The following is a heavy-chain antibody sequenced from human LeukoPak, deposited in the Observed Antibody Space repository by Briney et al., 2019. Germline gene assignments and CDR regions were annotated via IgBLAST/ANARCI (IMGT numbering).Heavy chain of an antibody. D-gene: IGHD1-26*01. V-gene: IGHV4-39*07. Sequence: SETLSLTCTVSGGSISSSSYYWGWIRQPPGKGLEWIGSIYYSGSTYYNPSLKSRVTISVDTSKNQFSLKLSSVTAADTAVYYCAREPTLLDALDIWGQGTMVTVSS. CDR2: IYYSGST. CDR3: AREPTLLDALDI. CDR1: GGSISSSSYY. J-gene: IGHJ3*02.